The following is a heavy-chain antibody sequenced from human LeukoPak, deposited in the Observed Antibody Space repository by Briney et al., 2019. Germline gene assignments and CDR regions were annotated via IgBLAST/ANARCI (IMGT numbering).Heavy chain of an antibody. Sequence: GESLKISCKGSGYSFTSYWIGWVRQMPGKGLEWMGMIYPGDSDTRYSPSFQGQVTISADKSTSTASLQWGSLKASDTAMYYCARRLCSGGSCYYFDYWGQGTLVTVSS. D-gene: IGHD2-15*01. CDR1: GYSFTSYW. J-gene: IGHJ4*02. CDR3: ARRLCSGGSCYYFDY. V-gene: IGHV5-51*01. CDR2: IYPGDSDT.